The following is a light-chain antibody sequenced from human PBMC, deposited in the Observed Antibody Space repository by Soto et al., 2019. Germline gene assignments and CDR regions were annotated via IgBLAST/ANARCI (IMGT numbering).Light chain of an antibody. Sequence: QPVLTQSSSASASLGSSVKLTCTLSSGHSSYSIAWHQQHPGKAPRYLMKLEGSGSYNKGSGVPDRFSGSSSGADRYLTISNLQFEDEADYYCETWDSHTNWVFGGGTQLTVL. CDR3: ETWDSHTNWV. V-gene: IGLV4-60*02. J-gene: IGLJ3*02. CDR2: LEGSGSY. CDR1: SGHSSYS.